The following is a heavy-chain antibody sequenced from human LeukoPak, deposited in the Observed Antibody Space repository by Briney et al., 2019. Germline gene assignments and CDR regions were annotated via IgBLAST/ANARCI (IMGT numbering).Heavy chain of an antibody. V-gene: IGHV4-39*01. D-gene: IGHD2-8*01. J-gene: IGHJ6*03. CDR2: IYYSGST. CDR3: ARGKFCTRTSCFMYYYYMDV. CDR1: GGSIGSSSYY. Sequence: PSETLSLTCTVSGGSIGSSSYYWGWIRQPPGKGLEWIGSIYYSGSTYYNPSLKSRVTISVDTSKNQFSLKLSSVTAADAAVYYCARGKFCTRTSCFMYYYYMDVWGKGTTVTVSS.